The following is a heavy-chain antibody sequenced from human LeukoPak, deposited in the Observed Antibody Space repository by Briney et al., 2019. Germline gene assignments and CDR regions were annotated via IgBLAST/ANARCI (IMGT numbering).Heavy chain of an antibody. CDR1: GFTFSSYE. V-gene: IGHV3-48*03. CDR3: ARDGGSSGPDAFDI. CDR2: ISSSGSTI. D-gene: IGHD3-22*01. Sequence: QPGGSLRLSCAASGFTFSSYEMNWVRQAPGKGLEWVSYISSSGSTIYYADSVKGRFTIPRDNAKNSLYLQMNSLRAEDTAVYYCARDGGSSGPDAFDIRGQGTMVTVSS. J-gene: IGHJ3*02.